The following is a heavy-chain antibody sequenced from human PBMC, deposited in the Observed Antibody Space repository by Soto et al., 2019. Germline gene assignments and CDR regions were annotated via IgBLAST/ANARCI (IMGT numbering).Heavy chain of an antibody. CDR1: GYTFTSYA. Sequence: GASVKVSCKASGYTFTSYAMHWVRQAPGQRLEWMGWINAGNGNTKYSQKFQGRVTITRDTSASTAYMELSSLRSEDTAVYYCARGAGRDYGGNNWFDPWGQGTLVTVSS. D-gene: IGHD2-15*01. V-gene: IGHV1-3*01. CDR3: ARGAGRDYGGNNWFDP. CDR2: INAGNGNT. J-gene: IGHJ5*02.